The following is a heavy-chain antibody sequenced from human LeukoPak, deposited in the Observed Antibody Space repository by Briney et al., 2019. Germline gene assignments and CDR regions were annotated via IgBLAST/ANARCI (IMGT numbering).Heavy chain of an antibody. CDR2: IKLDGSEK. CDR3: AREARGSYVPGLDS. V-gene: IGHV3-7*01. CDR1: GFSLSNYW. D-gene: IGHD1-26*01. Sequence: GGSLRLSCAASGFSLSNYWISWVRQAPGKGLEWVANIKLDGSEKYYMNSVKGRFTISRDNAKNSLNLQMNSLRAEDTAVYYCAREARGSYVPGLDSWGQGTLVTVSS. J-gene: IGHJ4*02.